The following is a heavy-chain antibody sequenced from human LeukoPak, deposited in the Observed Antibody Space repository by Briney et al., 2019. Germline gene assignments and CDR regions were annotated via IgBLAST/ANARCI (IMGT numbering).Heavy chain of an antibody. CDR3: ARVRAGGYFDY. Sequence: GGSLRLSCAASGVTVRSNYMNWVRQAPGKGLEWVSSISSSSSYIYYADSVKGRFTISRDNAKNSLYLQMSSLRDEDTAVYYCARVRAGGYFDYWGQGTLVTVSS. CDR1: GVTVRSNY. CDR2: ISSSSSYI. V-gene: IGHV3-21*01. J-gene: IGHJ4*02.